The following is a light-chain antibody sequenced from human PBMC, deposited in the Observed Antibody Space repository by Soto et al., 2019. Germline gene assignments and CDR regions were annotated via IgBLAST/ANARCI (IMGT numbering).Light chain of an antibody. Sequence: SVLTQPPSVSGAPGQRVTISCTGTNSNIGSDYGVHWYQQFPGTAPKLLIYGNSNRPSGVPDRFSGSKSGTSASLAITWLQAEDEPYYYCQSYDRSLRASVFVTGTKLTVL. CDR3: QSYDRSLRASV. CDR2: GNS. V-gene: IGLV1-40*01. J-gene: IGLJ1*01. CDR1: NSNIGSDYG.